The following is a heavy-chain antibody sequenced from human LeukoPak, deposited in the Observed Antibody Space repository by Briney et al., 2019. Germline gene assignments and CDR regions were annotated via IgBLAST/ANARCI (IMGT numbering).Heavy chain of an antibody. CDR2: MNPNSGNT. Sequence: ASVKVSCKASGYTFTSYDINWVRQATGQGLEWMGWMNPNSGNTGYAQKFQGRVTITRDTSASTAYMELSSLRSEDTAVYYCAREGYSSSWYIDYWGQGTLVTVSS. J-gene: IGHJ4*02. CDR3: AREGYSSSWYIDY. D-gene: IGHD6-13*01. CDR1: GYTFTSYD. V-gene: IGHV1-8*01.